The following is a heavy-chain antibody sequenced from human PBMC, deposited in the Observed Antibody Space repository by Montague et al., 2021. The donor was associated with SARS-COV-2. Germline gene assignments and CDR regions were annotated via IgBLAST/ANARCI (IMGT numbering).Heavy chain of an antibody. CDR1: GDSVSSSDHY. J-gene: IGHJ4*02. CDR2: VYYSGYT. D-gene: IGHD4-17*01. CDR3: ARRRLREDYFDF. Sequence: SETLSLTCTVSGDSVSSSDHYWGWIRQPPGKGLEWLGIVYYSGYTYYNPSVKGRVTISIDASKNQFSLKLISLTATDTAIYHCARRRLREDYFDFWGQGTLLTVSS. V-gene: IGHV4-39*01.